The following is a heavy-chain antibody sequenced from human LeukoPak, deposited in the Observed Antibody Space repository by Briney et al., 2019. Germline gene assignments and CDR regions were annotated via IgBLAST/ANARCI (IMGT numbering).Heavy chain of an antibody. J-gene: IGHJ4*02. CDR3: AKDMSCSSISCPLDY. Sequence: GGSLRLSCAASGFTFSSYGMHWVRQAPGKGLEWVAVISYDGSNKNYADSVKGRFTISRDNSKNTLYLQMNSLRAEDTAAYYCAKDMSCSSISCPLDYRGQGTLVTVSS. CDR2: ISYDGSNK. D-gene: IGHD2-2*01. CDR1: GFTFSSYG. V-gene: IGHV3-30*18.